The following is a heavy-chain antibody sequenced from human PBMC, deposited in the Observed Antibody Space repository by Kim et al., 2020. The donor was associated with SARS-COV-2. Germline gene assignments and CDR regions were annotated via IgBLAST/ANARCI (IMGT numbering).Heavy chain of an antibody. V-gene: IGHV3-64D*09. CDR3: VKVGYTYYYGMDV. D-gene: IGHD5-18*01. J-gene: IGHJ6*02. Sequence: ADSVKGRFTISRDNSKKTLYLQMSSMRAEETAVYYCVKVGYTYYYGMDVWGQGTTVTVSS.